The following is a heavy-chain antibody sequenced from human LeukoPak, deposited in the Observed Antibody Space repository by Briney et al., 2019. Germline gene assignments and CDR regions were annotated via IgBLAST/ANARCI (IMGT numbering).Heavy chain of an antibody. J-gene: IGHJ4*02. V-gene: IGHV3-33*01. Sequence: RGSLRLSCAASGFTFSSYGMHWVRQAPGKGLEWVAVIWYDGSNKYYADSVKGRFTISRDNSKNTLYLQMNSLRAEDTAVYYCARDRGYSYGLDYWGQGTLVTVSS. CDR3: ARDRGYSYGLDY. D-gene: IGHD5-18*01. CDR2: IWYDGSNK. CDR1: GFTFSSYG.